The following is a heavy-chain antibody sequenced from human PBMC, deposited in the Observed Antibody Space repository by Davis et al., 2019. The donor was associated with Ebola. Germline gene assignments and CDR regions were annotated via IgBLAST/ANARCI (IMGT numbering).Heavy chain of an antibody. CDR2: ISYDGSNR. J-gene: IGHJ3*02. CDR1: GFAFRTYA. V-gene: IGHV3-30-3*01. CDR3: VRGIYGDPPAFDM. Sequence: GESLKISCLASGFAFRTYAINWVRQAPGKGLEWVAVISYDGSNRYYADSVKGRFTISRDNSKKMLFVQMDYLRVEDTAVYYCVRGIYGDPPAFDMWGQGTMVTVSS. D-gene: IGHD4/OR15-4a*01.